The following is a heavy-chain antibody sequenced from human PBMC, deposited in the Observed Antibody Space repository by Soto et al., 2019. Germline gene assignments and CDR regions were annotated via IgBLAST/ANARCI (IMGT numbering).Heavy chain of an antibody. J-gene: IGHJ3*02. CDR1: GGSISSGDYY. Sequence: PSETLSLTCTVSGGSISSGDYYWSWIRQPPGKGLEWIGYIYYSGSTYYNPSLKSRVTISVDTSKNQFSLKLSSVTAADTAVYYCAIFVVVTAIYSRVFDIWGQGTMVIVSS. CDR2: IYYSGST. V-gene: IGHV4-30-4*01. D-gene: IGHD2-21*02. CDR3: AIFVVVTAIYSRVFDI.